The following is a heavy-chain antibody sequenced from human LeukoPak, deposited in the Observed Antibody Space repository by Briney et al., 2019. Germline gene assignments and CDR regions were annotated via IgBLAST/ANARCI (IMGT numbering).Heavy chain of an antibody. CDR3: ARDDCGDTCYPGGY. CDR2: IKAGNGDT. J-gene: IGHJ4*02. V-gene: IGHV1-3*01. Sequence: ASVKVSCKAPGYIFTKYVEHWVRQAPGQRPEWMGWIKAGNGDTKYSQNFQDRLTITRDTSASTVYMELSSLTSEDTALYYCARDDCGDTCYPGGYWGQGTLVTVSS. D-gene: IGHD2-21*01. CDR1: GYIFTKYV.